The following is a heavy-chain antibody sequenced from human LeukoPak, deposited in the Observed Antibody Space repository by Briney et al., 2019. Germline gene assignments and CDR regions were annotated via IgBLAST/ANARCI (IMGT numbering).Heavy chain of an antibody. J-gene: IGHJ6*03. V-gene: IGHV4-59*08. Sequence: PSETLSLTCTVCGVSISSYYWSWLRQPPGKGLEWIGYIYYSGSNNYNPSFKTRATITVETSKNQFSLKQRSVTAADTAVYYCASCILSSYYYYMDVWGKGTTVTGSS. CDR2: IYYSGSN. CDR1: GVSISSYY. D-gene: IGHD3-10*01. CDR3: ASCILSSYYYYMDV.